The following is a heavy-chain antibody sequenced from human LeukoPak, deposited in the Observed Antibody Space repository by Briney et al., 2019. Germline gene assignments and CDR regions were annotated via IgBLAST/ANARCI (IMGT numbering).Heavy chain of an antibody. J-gene: IGHJ4*02. CDR3: AKDIGYSSGWYIDY. Sequence: GGSLRLSCAASGFTFDDYAMHWVRQAPGKGLEWVSGISWNSGSIGYADSVKGRFTISRDNAKNSLYLQMNSLRAEDTALYYCAKDIGYSSGWYIDYWGQGTLVTVSS. V-gene: IGHV3-9*01. CDR1: GFTFDDYA. CDR2: ISWNSGSI. D-gene: IGHD6-19*01.